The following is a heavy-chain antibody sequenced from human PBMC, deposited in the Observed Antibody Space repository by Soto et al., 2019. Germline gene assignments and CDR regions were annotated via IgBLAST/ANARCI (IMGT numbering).Heavy chain of an antibody. D-gene: IGHD1-1*01. CDR3: VKGYWKGDV. Sequence: PGGSLRLPWAASGFTLSTYAQNLVRQAPGNGLEWVSAISGSGGSIHYADSVKGRFTISRDNSKNTLYLQMNSLRDEVTAVYHCVKGYWKGDVWGQGTTVTVSS. CDR2: ISGSGGSI. J-gene: IGHJ6*02. CDR1: GFTLSTYA. V-gene: IGHV3-23*01.